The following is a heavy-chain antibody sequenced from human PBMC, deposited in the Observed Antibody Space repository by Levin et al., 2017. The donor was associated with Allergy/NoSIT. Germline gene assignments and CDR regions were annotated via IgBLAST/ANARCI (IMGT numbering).Heavy chain of an antibody. J-gene: IGHJ4*02. CDR1: GFTFSSYA. CDR2: ISGSGGST. V-gene: IGHV3-23*01. CDR3: AKDAPIITMVRGVTLGYFDY. D-gene: IGHD3-10*01. Sequence: GASVKVSCAASGFTFSSYAMSWVRQAPGKGLEWVSAISGSGGSTYYADSVKGRFTISRDNSKNTLYLQMNSLRAEDTAVYYCAKDAPIITMVRGVTLGYFDYWGQGTLVTVSS.